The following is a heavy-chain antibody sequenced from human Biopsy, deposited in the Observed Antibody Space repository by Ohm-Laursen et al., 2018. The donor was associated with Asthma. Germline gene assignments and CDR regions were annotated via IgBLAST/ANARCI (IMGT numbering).Heavy chain of an antibody. J-gene: IGHJ4*02. V-gene: IGHV1-24*01. CDR1: GYSLTDLS. CDR3: ASDFPKDYVRYNFQF. D-gene: IGHD4-17*01. CDR2: HDHKEGGT. Sequence: GASVKVSCKISGYSLTDLSMHWVRQAPGQGLEWMGGHDHKEGGTVNARRFQGRVTMTEDTSTDTAYMELSSLSSDDTAVYYCASDFPKDYVRYNFQFWGQGTPVTVSS.